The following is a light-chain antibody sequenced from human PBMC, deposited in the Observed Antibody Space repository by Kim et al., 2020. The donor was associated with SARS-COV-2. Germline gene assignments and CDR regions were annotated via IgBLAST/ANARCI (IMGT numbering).Light chain of an antibody. V-gene: IGKV1-5*01. J-gene: IGKJ1*01. CDR3: QQYNTYPWT. Sequence: DIQTPQSPSTLSASVGDRVTITCRASQSISSWLAWYQQKPGKPLNLLIYDASSLASGVPSRFSGTGSGTEFTLTISSLQPDDFATYYCQQYNTYPWTFGQGTKVDIK. CDR1: QSISSW. CDR2: DAS.